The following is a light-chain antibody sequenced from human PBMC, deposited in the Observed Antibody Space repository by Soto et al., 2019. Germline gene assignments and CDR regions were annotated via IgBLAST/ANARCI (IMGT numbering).Light chain of an antibody. CDR2: KIS. CDR3: MQATQFLWT. Sequence: IVMTQTPLSSAVTLGQPASISCRSSQSLEDSDGNSYLSWLHQRPGQPPRLLIYKISNRLSGVPDRFSGSGAGTVFTLRISRVEADDVGLYYCMQATQFLWTFGQGTKVDIK. V-gene: IGKV2-24*01. J-gene: IGKJ1*01. CDR1: QSLEDSDGNSY.